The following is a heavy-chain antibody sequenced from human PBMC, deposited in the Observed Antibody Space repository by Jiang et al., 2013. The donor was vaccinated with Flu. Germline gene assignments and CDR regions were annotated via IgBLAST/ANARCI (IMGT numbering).Heavy chain of an antibody. CDR3: AREPSTTEINGEKYAFDI. CDR2: IIPILGIA. V-gene: IGHV1-69*04. D-gene: IGHD4-17*01. J-gene: IGHJ3*02. Sequence: GAEVKKPGSSVKVSCKASGGTFSSYAISWVRQAPGQGLEWMGRIIPILGIANYAQKFQGGVTITADKSTSTAYMELSSLRSEDTAVYYCAREPSTTEINGEKYAFDIWGQGTMVTVSS. CDR1: GGTFSSYA.